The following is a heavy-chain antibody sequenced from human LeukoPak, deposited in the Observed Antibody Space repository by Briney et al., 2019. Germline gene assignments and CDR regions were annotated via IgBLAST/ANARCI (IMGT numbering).Heavy chain of an antibody. CDR1: GYSFTSYW. Sequence: GESLKISCKGSGYSFTSYWIGWVRQMPGKGLEWMGIIYPGDSDTRYSPSFQGQVTISADKSISTAYLQWSSLKASDTAMYYCARHAGRITMFRVNNGDAFDIWAKGTMVTVSS. J-gene: IGHJ3*02. D-gene: IGHD3-10*01. CDR2: IYPGDSDT. V-gene: IGHV5-51*01. CDR3: ARHAGRITMFRVNNGDAFDI.